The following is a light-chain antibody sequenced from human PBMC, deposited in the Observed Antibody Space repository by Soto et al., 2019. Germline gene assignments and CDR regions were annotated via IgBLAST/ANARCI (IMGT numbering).Light chain of an antibody. CDR3: GADHASGSNFDVV. CDR1: SGYSNYK. J-gene: IGLJ2*01. Sequence: QAVVTQPPSASASLGASVTLTCTLSSGYSNYKVDWYQQRPGKGPRFVMRVGTGGIVGSKGDGIPDRFSVLGSGLNRYLTIKNIQEEDESDYHCGADHASGSNFDVVFGGGTKLNVL. V-gene: IGLV9-49*01. CDR2: VGTGGIVG.